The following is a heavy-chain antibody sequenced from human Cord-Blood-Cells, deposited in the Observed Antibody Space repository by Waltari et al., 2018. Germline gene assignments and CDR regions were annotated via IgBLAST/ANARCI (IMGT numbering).Heavy chain of an antibody. CDR3: AKDREGATDY. CDR2: ISYDGSNK. J-gene: IGHJ4*02. CDR1: GFTFSSSG. Sequence: QVQLVESGGGVVQPGRSLRLSCAASGFTFSSSGMHWVRQAPGKGLEWVAVISYDGSNKYYADSVKGRFTISRDNSKNTLYLQMNSLRAEDTAVYYCAKDREGATDYWGQGTLVTVSS. V-gene: IGHV3-30*18. D-gene: IGHD1-26*01.